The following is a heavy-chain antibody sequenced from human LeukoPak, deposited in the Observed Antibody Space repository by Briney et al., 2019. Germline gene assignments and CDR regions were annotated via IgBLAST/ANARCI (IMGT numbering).Heavy chain of an antibody. D-gene: IGHD2-2*01. CDR1: GGSISSGGYS. CDR3: ARSSIPNAPLVFDP. Sequence: ASQTLSLTCAVSGGSISSGGYSWSWIRQPPGKGLEWIGYIYHSGSTYYNPSLKSRVTISVDRSKNQFSLKLSSVTAADTAVYYCARSSIPNAPLVFDPWGQGTLVTVSS. V-gene: IGHV4-30-2*01. CDR2: IYHSGST. J-gene: IGHJ5*02.